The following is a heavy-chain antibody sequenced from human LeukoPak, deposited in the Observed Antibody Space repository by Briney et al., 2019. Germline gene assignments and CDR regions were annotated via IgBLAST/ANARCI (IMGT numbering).Heavy chain of an antibody. CDR2: IYCSGST. V-gene: IGHV4-39*07. J-gene: IGHJ6*03. Sequence: PSETLSLTCTVSGGSISSSRYYWGSIRQPPGKGLEWIGCIYCSGSTYYNPYLKSRVTISVDTSKNQFSLKLSSVTAADTAVYYCTGNLYLYYYYYYMDVWGKGTTVTVSS. CDR3: TGNLYLYYYYYYMDV. CDR1: GGSISSSRYY. D-gene: IGHD2-2*02.